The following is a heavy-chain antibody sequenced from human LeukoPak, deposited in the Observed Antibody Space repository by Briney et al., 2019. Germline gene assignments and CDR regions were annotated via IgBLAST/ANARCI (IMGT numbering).Heavy chain of an antibody. J-gene: IGHJ4*02. V-gene: IGHV1-2*02. D-gene: IGHD3-22*01. Sequence: ASVKVSCKASGYTFTDHYMHWVRQAPGQGLEWMGWINPNSGGTIYAQKFQGRVTMTRDTSISTAYMELSRLTSDDTAVYYCARDPATTYYYDPWGQGTLVTVSS. CDR1: GYTFTDHY. CDR3: ARDPATTYYYDP. CDR2: INPNSGGT.